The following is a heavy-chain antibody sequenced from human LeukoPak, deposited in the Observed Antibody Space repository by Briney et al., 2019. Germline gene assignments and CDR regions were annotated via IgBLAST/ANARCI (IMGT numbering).Heavy chain of an antibody. Sequence: PSGTLSLTCAVSGGSISSNKWWNWVRQPPGKGLEWIGEIYHTGSTNYNPSLKSRVTISVDKSKNQFSLRLNSVTAADTAVYYCASNGGWFSDYWGQGILVTVSS. CDR3: ASNGGWFSDY. J-gene: IGHJ4*02. V-gene: IGHV4-4*02. D-gene: IGHD6-19*01. CDR1: GGSISSNKW. CDR2: IYHTGST.